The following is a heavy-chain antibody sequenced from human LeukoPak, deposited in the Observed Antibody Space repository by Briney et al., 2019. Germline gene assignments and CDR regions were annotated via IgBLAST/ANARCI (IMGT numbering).Heavy chain of an antibody. CDR2: IHHSGNT. CDR3: ARGARVGYSSGWSIDY. J-gene: IGHJ4*02. CDR1: GGSFSDYC. Sequence: SETLSLTCAVYGGSFSDYCWSWVRQPPGKGLEWIGEIHHSGNTNYNPSLKSRVTISVDTSKNQFSLRLNSVTAADTAVCYCARGARVGYSSGWSIDYWGQGTLVTVSS. V-gene: IGHV4-34*01. D-gene: IGHD6-19*01.